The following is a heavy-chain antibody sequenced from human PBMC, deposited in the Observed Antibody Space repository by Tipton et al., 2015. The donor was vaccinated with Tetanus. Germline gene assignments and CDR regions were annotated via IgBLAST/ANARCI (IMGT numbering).Heavy chain of an antibody. CDR2: IYYSGNT. Sequence: LRLSCAASGFSFSSYGMHWIRQPPGKGLEWIGYIYYSGNTKYNPSLKSRVTMSVDTSKNQFSLILTSVTPADTAVYYCARDLRRYQQNNWFDPWGQGTLVTVPS. J-gene: IGHJ5*02. CDR3: ARDLRRYQQNNWFDP. D-gene: IGHD2-2*01. V-gene: IGHV4-59*01. CDR1: GFSFSSYG.